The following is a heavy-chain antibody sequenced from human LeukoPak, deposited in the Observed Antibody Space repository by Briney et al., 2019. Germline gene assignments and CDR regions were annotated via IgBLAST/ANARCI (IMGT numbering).Heavy chain of an antibody. J-gene: IGHJ4*02. D-gene: IGHD6-13*01. Sequence: GASVKVSCKASGCTFTGYYMHWVRQAPGQGLEWMGWINPSSGGTNYAQKFQGRVTMTRDTSISTAYMELSRLRSDDTAVYYCATLGSIAAAVPYFDYWGQGTLVTVSS. CDR2: INPSSGGT. CDR1: GCTFTGYY. V-gene: IGHV1-2*02. CDR3: ATLGSIAAAVPYFDY.